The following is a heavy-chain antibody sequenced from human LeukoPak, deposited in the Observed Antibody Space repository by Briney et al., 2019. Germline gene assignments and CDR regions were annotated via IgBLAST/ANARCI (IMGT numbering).Heavy chain of an antibody. Sequence: SSETLSLTCTVSGGSISSSTYYWGWIRQPRGKGLEWIGRFFYSGSTYYNPSLKSRLTMSVDTSSNQFSLKLMSVTAADTAVYYCASGTSTYYELYFWGQGTLVTVSS. J-gene: IGHJ4*02. V-gene: IGHV4-39*01. CDR1: GGSISSSTYY. CDR2: FFYSGST. D-gene: IGHD3-3*01. CDR3: ASGTSTYYELYF.